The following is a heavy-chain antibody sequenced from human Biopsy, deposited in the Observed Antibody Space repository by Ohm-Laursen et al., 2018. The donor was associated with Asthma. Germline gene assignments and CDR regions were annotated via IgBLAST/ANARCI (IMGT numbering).Heavy chain of an antibody. V-gene: IGHV1-69*13. CDR3: ARKAGSCISRSCYSLDF. CDR2: INFVFGTT. D-gene: IGHD2-15*01. CDR1: GGTFNTYV. J-gene: IGHJ4*02. Sequence: SVKVSCKSLGGTFNTYVIGWVRQAPGQGLEWMGGINFVFGTTTYPQKFQDRVTITADDSTSTVYMELSSLRSEDTAVYYCARKAGSCISRSCYSLDFWGQGTLVTVSS.